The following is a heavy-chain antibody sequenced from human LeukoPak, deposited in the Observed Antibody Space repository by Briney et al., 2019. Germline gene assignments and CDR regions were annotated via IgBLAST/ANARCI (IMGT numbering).Heavy chain of an antibody. J-gene: IGHJ4*02. Sequence: SETLSLTCTVSGGSISSYYWSWIRQPPGKGLEWIGYIYYSGSTNYNPSLKSRVTISVDTSKNQFSLKLSSVTAADTAVYYCARLGPEWWVFDYWGQGTLVTVSS. CDR1: GGSISSYY. CDR3: ARLGPEWWVFDY. CDR2: IYYSGST. D-gene: IGHD2-8*01. V-gene: IGHV4-59*08.